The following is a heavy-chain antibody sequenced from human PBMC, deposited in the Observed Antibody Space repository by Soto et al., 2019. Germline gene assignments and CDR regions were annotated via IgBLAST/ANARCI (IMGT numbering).Heavy chain of an antibody. CDR3: ETGRYYSSGWISIGAFDI. CDR2: FDPEDGET. Sequence: ASVKVSCKVSGYTLTELSMHWVRQAPGKGLEWMGGFDPEDGETIYAQKFQGRVTMTEDTSTDTAYMELSSLRSEDTAVYYCETGRYYSSGWISIGAFDIWGQGTMVTVSS. V-gene: IGHV1-24*01. CDR1: GYTLTELS. J-gene: IGHJ3*02. D-gene: IGHD6-19*01.